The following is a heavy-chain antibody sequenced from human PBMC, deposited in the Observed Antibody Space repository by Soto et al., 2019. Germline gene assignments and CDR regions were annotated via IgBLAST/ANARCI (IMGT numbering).Heavy chain of an antibody. J-gene: IGHJ5*02. V-gene: IGHV4-30-4*01. Sequence: SETLSLTCTVSGGSISSGDYYWSWIRQPPGKGLEWIGYIYYSGSTYYNPSLKSRVTISVDTSKNQFSLKLSSMTAADTAGYYCARYDGDYDVGWFDPWGQGTLVTVSS. CDR2: IYYSGST. D-gene: IGHD4-17*01. CDR3: ARYDGDYDVGWFDP. CDR1: GGSISSGDYY.